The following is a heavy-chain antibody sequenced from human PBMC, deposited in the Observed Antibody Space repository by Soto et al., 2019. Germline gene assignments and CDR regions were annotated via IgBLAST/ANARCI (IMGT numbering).Heavy chain of an antibody. CDR3: ARQDGDGIYYYDS. CDR1: GYSFSIYW. CDR2: IYPGDSDT. V-gene: IGHV5-51*01. J-gene: IGHJ4*02. Sequence: GESLKISCRGSGYSFSIYWIAWVRQMPGKGLEWMGIIYPGDSDTRYSPSFQGQVTISVDKSINTAYLQWSSLKASDTAIYYCARQDGDGIYYYDSWGQGTLVTVSS. D-gene: IGHD3-10*01.